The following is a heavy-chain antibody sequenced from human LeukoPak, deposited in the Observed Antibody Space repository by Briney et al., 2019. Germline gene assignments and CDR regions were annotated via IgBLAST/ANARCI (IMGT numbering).Heavy chain of an antibody. CDR2: IYYSGST. V-gene: IGHV4-61*01. J-gene: IGHJ6*02. CDR3: ARGFWSGYSKYYYYYGMDV. D-gene: IGHD3-3*01. Sequence: PSETLSLTCTVSGGSVSSGSYYWSWIRQPPGKGLEWIGYIYYSGSTNYNPSLKSRVTISVDTSKNQFSLKLSSVTAADTAVYYCARGFWSGYSKYYYYYGMDVWGQGTTVTVSS. CDR1: GGSVSSGSYY.